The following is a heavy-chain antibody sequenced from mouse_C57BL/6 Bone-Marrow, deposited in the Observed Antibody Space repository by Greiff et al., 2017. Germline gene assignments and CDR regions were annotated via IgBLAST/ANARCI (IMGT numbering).Heavy chain of an antibody. J-gene: IGHJ3*01. D-gene: IGHD2-3*01. Sequence: EVNVVESGGGLVQPKGSLKLSCAASGFSFNTYAMNWVRQAPGKGLEWVARIRSKSNNYATYYADSVKDRFTISRDDSESMLYLKMNNLKTEDTAMYYCARGWFWFAYWGQGTLVTVSA. CDR3: ARGWFWFAY. CDR1: GFSFNTYA. CDR2: IRSKSNNYAT. V-gene: IGHV10-1*01.